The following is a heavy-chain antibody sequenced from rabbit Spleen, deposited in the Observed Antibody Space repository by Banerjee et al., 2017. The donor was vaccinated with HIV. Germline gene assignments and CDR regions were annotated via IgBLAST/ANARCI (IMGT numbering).Heavy chain of an antibody. CDR1: GFDFTRTFY. V-gene: IGHV1S40*01. CDR3: ARNYVNAFDP. CDR2: IVTNDGDT. Sequence: QSLEESGGDMVKPGATLTLTCKASGFDFTRTFYMCWVRQAPGKGLEWIACIVTNDGDTDYANWPKGRFTISKTSSTTVTLQMTSLTAADTATYFCARNYVNAFDPWGPCTLVTFS. D-gene: IGHD1-1*01. J-gene: IGHJ2*01.